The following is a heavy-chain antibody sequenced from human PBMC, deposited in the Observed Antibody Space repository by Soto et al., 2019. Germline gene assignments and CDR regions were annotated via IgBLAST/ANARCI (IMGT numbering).Heavy chain of an antibody. CDR1: GFAFNNYG. D-gene: IGHD3-10*01. J-gene: IGHJ4*02. CDR3: ARPRAQWFGELIPPPDY. V-gene: IGHV3-21*01. CDR2: ISKSDYT. Sequence: GGSLRLSCTVSGFAFNNYGINWVRQAPGKGLEWVSSISKSDYTYYSDSVKGRFTISRDNAKSSVSLQMNTLRVDDTAVYYCARPRAQWFGELIPPPDYWGQGTLVTVSS.